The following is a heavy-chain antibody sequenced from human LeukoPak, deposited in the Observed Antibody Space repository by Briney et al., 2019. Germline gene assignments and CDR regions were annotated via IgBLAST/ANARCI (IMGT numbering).Heavy chain of an antibody. CDR2: ISSSSSTI. D-gene: IGHD6-13*01. CDR1: GFTFSSYS. Sequence: GGSLRLSCAASGFTFSSYSMNWVRQAPGKGLEWVSYISSSSSTIYYADSVKGRFTISRDNAKNSLYLQMNSLRAEDTAVYYCARDGDPTKTKNRTIPAYSSSWSPTFDYWGQGTLATVSS. J-gene: IGHJ4*02. V-gene: IGHV3-48*04. CDR3: ARDGDPTKTKNRTIPAYSSSWSPTFDY.